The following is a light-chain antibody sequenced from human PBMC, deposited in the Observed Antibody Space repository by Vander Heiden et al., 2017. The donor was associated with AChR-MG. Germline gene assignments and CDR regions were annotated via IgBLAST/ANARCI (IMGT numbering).Light chain of an antibody. V-gene: IGLV1-51*01. CDR1: SSNIGNNF. Sequence: QSVLTQPPSVAAAPGQKVTISCSGSSSNIGNNFVSWYQQLPGTAPQLLIYDNNKRPSRIPDRFSGSKSDTSATLGITGLQTGDEADYYCGAWDSSLNTLVFGGGTKLTVL. J-gene: IGLJ2*01. CDR2: DNN. CDR3: GAWDSSLNTLV.